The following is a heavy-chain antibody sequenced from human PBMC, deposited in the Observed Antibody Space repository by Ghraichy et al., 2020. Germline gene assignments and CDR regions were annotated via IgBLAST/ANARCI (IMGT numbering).Heavy chain of an antibody. CDR3: ARAYMVQLERRYYYYYGMDV. J-gene: IGHJ6*02. CDR1: GDSVSSNSAA. Sequence: SQTLSLTCAISGDSVSSNSAAWNWIRQSPSRGLEWLGRTYYRSKWYNDYAVSVKSRITINPGTSKNQFSLQLNSVTPEDTAVYYCARAYMVQLERRYYYYYGMDVRGQGTTVTVSS. D-gene: IGHD1-1*01. V-gene: IGHV6-1*01. CDR2: TYYRSKWYN.